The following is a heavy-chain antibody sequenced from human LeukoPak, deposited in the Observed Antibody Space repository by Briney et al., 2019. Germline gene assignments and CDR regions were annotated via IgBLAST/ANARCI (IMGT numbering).Heavy chain of an antibody. CDR3: ARGGRDGYKNFDY. J-gene: IGHJ4*02. D-gene: IGHD5-24*01. CDR2: INPNSGGT. V-gene: IGHV1-2*02. Sequence: ASVKVSCKASGYTFTGYYMHWVRQAPGQGLEWMGWINPNSGGTNYAQEFQGRVTMTRDTSISTAYMELSRLRSDDTAVYYCARGGRDGYKNFDYWGQGTLVTVSS. CDR1: GYTFTGYY.